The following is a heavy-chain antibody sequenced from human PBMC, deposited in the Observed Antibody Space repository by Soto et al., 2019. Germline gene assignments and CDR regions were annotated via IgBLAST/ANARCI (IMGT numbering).Heavy chain of an antibody. CDR1: GGTFSSYA. CDR3: AREGGFRAVIPVAGLYDWFDP. J-gene: IGHJ5*02. CDR2: ITPIFGTA. D-gene: IGHD6-19*01. V-gene: IGHV1-69*01. Sequence: QVQLVQSGAEVKKPGSSVKVSCKASGGTFSSYAISWVRQAPGQGLEWIGGITPIFGTANYAQKFQGRVTITANESTSTAYMELSSLRSEDTAVYYCAREGGFRAVIPVAGLYDWFDPWGQGTLVTVSS.